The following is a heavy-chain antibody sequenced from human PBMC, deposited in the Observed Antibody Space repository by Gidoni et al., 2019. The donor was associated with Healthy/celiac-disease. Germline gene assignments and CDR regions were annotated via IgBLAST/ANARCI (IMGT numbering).Heavy chain of an antibody. CDR2: IRSKAYGGTT. J-gene: IGHJ3*02. CDR3: TRDPSYEYSSSGVIDVFDI. V-gene: IGHV3-49*05. Sequence: EVQLVESGGGLVKPGRSLRLSCTASGFTFRDYAMSWFRQAPGKGLEWVGFIRSKAYGGTTEYAASVKGRFTISRDDSKSIAYLQMNSLKTEDTAVYYCTRDPSYEYSSSGVIDVFDIWGQGTMVTVSS. D-gene: IGHD6-6*01. CDR1: GFTFRDYA.